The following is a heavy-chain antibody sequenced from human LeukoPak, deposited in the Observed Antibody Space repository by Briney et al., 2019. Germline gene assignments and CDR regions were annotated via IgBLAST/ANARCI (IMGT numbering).Heavy chain of an antibody. J-gene: IGHJ6*02. CDR3: ARSNDSPNYYYYYGMDV. CDR2: IWYDGGKK. CDR1: GFTFSSYW. V-gene: IGHV3-33*08. D-gene: IGHD2-15*01. Sequence: GGSLRLSCVASGFTFSSYWMTWVRQAPGKGLEWVAVIWYDGGKKNYADSVKGRFTISRDNSKNTLYLQMNSLRAEDTAVYYCARSNDSPNYYYYYGMDVWGQGTTVTVSS.